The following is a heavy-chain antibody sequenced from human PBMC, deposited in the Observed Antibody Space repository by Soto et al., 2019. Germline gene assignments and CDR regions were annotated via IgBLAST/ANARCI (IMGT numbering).Heavy chain of an antibody. CDR3: AREEAGGNWNYFDY. J-gene: IGHJ4*02. D-gene: IGHD2-15*01. CDR1: GYTFTGNY. Sequence: ASVKVSCKASGYTFTGNYMHWVRQAPGQGLEWMGWINPNSGGTNYAQKFQGWVTMTRDTSISTAYMELSRLRSDDTAVYYCAREEAGGNWNYFDYWGQGTLVTVSS. CDR2: INPNSGGT. V-gene: IGHV1-2*04.